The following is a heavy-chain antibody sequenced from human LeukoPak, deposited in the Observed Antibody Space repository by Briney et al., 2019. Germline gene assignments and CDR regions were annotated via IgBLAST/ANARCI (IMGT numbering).Heavy chain of an antibody. CDR3: AREGYSGYDQPDY. Sequence: PSETLSLTCTASGGSISSSSYYWGWIRQPPGKGLEWIGSIYYSGSTYYNPSLKSRVTISVDTSKNQFSLKLSSVTAADTAVYYCAREGYSGYDQPDYWGQGTLVTVSS. CDR2: IYYSGST. J-gene: IGHJ4*02. V-gene: IGHV4-39*07. CDR1: GGSISSSSYY. D-gene: IGHD5-12*01.